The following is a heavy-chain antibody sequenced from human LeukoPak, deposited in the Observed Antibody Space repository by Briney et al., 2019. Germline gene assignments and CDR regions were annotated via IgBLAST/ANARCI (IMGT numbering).Heavy chain of an antibody. D-gene: IGHD5-18*01. J-gene: IGHJ4*02. Sequence: SETLSLTCTVSGGSISSGDYYWSWIRQPPGKGLEWIGYIYYSGSTYYNPSLRSRVIISEDTSKNQFSLKLNSVTAADTAVYYCARGRGSYGRWGQGTLVTVSS. CDR1: GGSISSGDYY. CDR2: IYYSGST. CDR3: ARGRGSYGR. V-gene: IGHV4-30-4*01.